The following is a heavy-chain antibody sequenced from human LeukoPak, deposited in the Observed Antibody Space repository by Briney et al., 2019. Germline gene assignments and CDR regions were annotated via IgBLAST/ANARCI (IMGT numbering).Heavy chain of an antibody. D-gene: IGHD2-21*02. J-gene: IGHJ6*02. Sequence: PSETLSLTCAVYGGSFSGYYWSWIRQPPGKGLEWIGEINHSGSPNYNPSLKSRVTISVDTSKNQFSLKVSSVTAADTAVYHCARAGHYFGGDRSQRYGMDVWGQGTTVTVS. CDR2: INHSGSP. CDR1: GGSFSGYY. CDR3: ARAGHYFGGDRSQRYGMDV. V-gene: IGHV4-34*01.